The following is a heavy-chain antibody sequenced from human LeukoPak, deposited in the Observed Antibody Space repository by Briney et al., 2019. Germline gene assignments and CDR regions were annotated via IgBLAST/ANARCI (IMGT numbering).Heavy chain of an antibody. V-gene: IGHV4-34*01. CDR3: ARGTPNSSGAGDFDY. Sequence: SETLSLTCAVYGGSFSGYYWSWIRQPPRKRLEWIGEINHSGSTNYNPSLKSRVTISVDTSKNQFSLKPSSVTAADTAVYYCARGTPNSSGAGDFDYWGQGTLVTVSS. J-gene: IGHJ4*02. D-gene: IGHD3-22*01. CDR2: INHSGST. CDR1: GGSFSGYY.